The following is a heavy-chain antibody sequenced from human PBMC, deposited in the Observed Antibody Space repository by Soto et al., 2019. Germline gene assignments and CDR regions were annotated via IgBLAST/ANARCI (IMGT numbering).Heavy chain of an antibody. CDR3: ARLLRNYDGVNWFDP. Sequence: SETLSLTCTVSGGSISSYYWSWIRQPPGKGLEWIGYIYYSGSTNYNPSLKSRVTISVDTSKNQFSLKLSSVTAADTAVYYCARLLRNYDGVNWFDPWGQGTLVTVSS. D-gene: IGHD1-7*01. V-gene: IGHV4-59*08. J-gene: IGHJ5*02. CDR1: GGSISSYY. CDR2: IYYSGST.